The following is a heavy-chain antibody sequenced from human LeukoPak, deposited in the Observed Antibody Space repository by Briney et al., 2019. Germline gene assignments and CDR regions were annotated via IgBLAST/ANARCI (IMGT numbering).Heavy chain of an antibody. CDR3: ASLTYYDFWSGYYTWNYFDY. CDR2: IIPIFGTA. D-gene: IGHD3-3*01. CDR1: GGTFSSYA. V-gene: IGHV1-69*01. J-gene: IGHJ4*02. Sequence: SVKVSCKASGGTFSSYAISWVRQAPGQGLEWMGGIIPIFGTANYTQKFQGRVTITADESTSTAYMELSSLRSEDTAVYYCASLTYYDFWSGYYTWNYFDYWGQGALVTVSS.